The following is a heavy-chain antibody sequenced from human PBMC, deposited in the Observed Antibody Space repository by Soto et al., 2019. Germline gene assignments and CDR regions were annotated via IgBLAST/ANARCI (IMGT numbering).Heavy chain of an antibody. D-gene: IGHD6-6*01. V-gene: IGHV5-10-1*01. CDR2: IDPSDSYT. Sequence: GESLKISCKGSGYSFTTYWISWVRQMPGKGLEWMGRIDPSDSYTNYSPSFQGHVTISADKSITTAYLQWSSLKASDTAMYYCAREYSSWDRYYYYGVDVWGQGTTVTVSS. CDR3: AREYSSWDRYYYYGVDV. CDR1: GYSFTTYW. J-gene: IGHJ6*02.